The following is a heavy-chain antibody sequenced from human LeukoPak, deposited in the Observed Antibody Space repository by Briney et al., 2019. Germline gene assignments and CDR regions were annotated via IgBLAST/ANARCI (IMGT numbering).Heavy chain of an antibody. CDR3: ARAPTVLVGYCSSSSCQADY. Sequence: GGSLRLSCAASGFTFDDYTMHWVRQAPGKGLEWVSLIGWDGGSTYYADSVKGRFTISRDNAENSLYLQMNSLRVEDTAVYYCARAPTVLVGYCSSSSCQADYWGQGTLVTVSS. J-gene: IGHJ4*02. CDR1: GFTFDDYT. V-gene: IGHV3-43*01. CDR2: IGWDGGST. D-gene: IGHD2-2*01.